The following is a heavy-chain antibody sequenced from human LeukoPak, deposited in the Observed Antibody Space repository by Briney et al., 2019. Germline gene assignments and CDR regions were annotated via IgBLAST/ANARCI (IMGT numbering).Heavy chain of an antibody. CDR1: GYSISSGYY. J-gene: IGHJ5*02. CDR2: IYYSGST. V-gene: IGHV4-38-2*02. D-gene: IGHD3-22*01. Sequence: SETLSLTCTVSGYSISSGYYWGWIRQPPGKGLEWIGSIYYSGSTYYNPSLKSRVTISVDTSKNQFSLKLSSVTAADTAVYYCARVVILNWFDPWGQGTLVTVSS. CDR3: ARVVILNWFDP.